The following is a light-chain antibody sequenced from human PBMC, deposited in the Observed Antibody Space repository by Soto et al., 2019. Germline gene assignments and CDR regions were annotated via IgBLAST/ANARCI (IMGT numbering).Light chain of an antibody. Sequence: DLVLTQSPDSLAVSLGERATINCRSSHSLFDSSYTKTYLAWYQQRPGQPPKLLIYWASTRQSGVPDRFSGGGSATDFTLTISRLQAEDVAIYYCHQYYSIPYTVGQGTRLEI. CDR2: WAS. CDR3: HQYYSIPYT. CDR1: HSLFDSSYTKTY. V-gene: IGKV4-1*01. J-gene: IGKJ2*01.